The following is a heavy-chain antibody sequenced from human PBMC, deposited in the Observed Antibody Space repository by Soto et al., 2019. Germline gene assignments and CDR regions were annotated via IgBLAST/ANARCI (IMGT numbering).Heavy chain of an antibody. J-gene: IGHJ4*02. D-gene: IGHD5-18*01. V-gene: IGHV3-30*18. CDR2: ISYDGSNK. Sequence: QVQLVESGGGVVQPGRSPRLSCAASGFTFSSYGMHWVRQAPGKGLEWVAVISYDGSNKYYADSVKGRFTISRDNSKNTLYLQMNSLRAEDTAVYYCAKVGGYSYGSYYFDYWGQGTLVTVSS. CDR3: AKVGGYSYGSYYFDY. CDR1: GFTFSSYG.